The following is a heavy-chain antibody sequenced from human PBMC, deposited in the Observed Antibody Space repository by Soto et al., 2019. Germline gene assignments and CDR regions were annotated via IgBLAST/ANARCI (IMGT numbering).Heavy chain of an antibody. CDR1: GFSLSTSGVG. Sequence: SGPTLVNPTQTLTLTCTFSGFSLSTSGVGVGWIRQPPGKALEWLALIYWDDDKRYSPSLKSRLTITKDTSKNQVVLTMTNMDPVDTATYYCAHAHYDFWSGPSYYYYGMDVWGQGTTVTVSS. D-gene: IGHD3-3*01. CDR2: IYWDDDK. CDR3: AHAHYDFWSGPSYYYYGMDV. V-gene: IGHV2-5*02. J-gene: IGHJ6*02.